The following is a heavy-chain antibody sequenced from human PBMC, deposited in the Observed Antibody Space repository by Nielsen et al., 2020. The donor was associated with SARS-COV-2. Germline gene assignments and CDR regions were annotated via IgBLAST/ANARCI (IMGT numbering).Heavy chain of an antibody. J-gene: IGHJ5*02. V-gene: IGHV4-4*02. CDR1: GASISSNTW. Sequence: SETLSLTCAVSGASISSNTWWSWVRQPPGKGLEWVGEISHTGSTYYNPSLKSRITISVDTSKNQFSLEVTSVTAADTAVYYCARVPYSSSWYVWFDPWGRGTWSPSPQ. CDR2: ISHTGST. CDR3: ARVPYSSSWYVWFDP. D-gene: IGHD6-13*01.